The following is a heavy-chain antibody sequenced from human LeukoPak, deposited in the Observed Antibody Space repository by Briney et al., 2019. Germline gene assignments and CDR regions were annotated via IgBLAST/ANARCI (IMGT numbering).Heavy chain of an antibody. Sequence: SETLSLTCAVSGYSLTSGYYWGWVRQPPGKGLEWIGSIYHSGGTYYNPSLRSRVTISVDTSKNQFSLKLNSVTAADTAVYYCANLPMDSGSYHDFHYWGQGTLVTVSS. D-gene: IGHD3-10*01. V-gene: IGHV4-38-2*01. CDR3: ANLPMDSGSYHDFHY. J-gene: IGHJ4*02. CDR2: IYHSGGT. CDR1: GYSLTSGYY.